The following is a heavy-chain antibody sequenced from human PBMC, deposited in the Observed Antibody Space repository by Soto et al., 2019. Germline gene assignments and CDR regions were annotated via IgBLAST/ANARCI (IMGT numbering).Heavy chain of an antibody. J-gene: IGHJ3*02. CDR2: ISGSGGST. CDR1: GFTFCSYA. CDR3: AKDFGYNYGYDAFDI. D-gene: IGHD5-18*01. V-gene: IGHV3-23*01. Sequence: PGGSLRLSCAASGFTFCSYAMSWVRQAPGKELEWVSGISGSGGSTYCVDSVKGRFTISRGNSKNTLYLQMNSLRAEDTAVYYCAKDFGYNYGYDAFDIWGQGTMVTVSS.